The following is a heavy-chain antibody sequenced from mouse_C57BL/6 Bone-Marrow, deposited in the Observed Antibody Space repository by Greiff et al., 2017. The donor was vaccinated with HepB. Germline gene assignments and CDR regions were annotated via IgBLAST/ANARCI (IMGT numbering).Heavy chain of an antibody. CDR3: AYYYGSSYDWYFDV. D-gene: IGHD1-1*01. Sequence: VKLQQPGAELVKPGASVKLSCKASGYTFTSYWMQWVKQRPGQGLEWIGEIDPSDSYTNYNQKFKGKATLTVDTSSSTAYMQLSSLTSEDSAVYYCAYYYGSSYDWYFDVWGTGTTVTVSS. CDR2: IDPSDSYT. J-gene: IGHJ1*03. V-gene: IGHV1-50*01. CDR1: GYTFTSYW.